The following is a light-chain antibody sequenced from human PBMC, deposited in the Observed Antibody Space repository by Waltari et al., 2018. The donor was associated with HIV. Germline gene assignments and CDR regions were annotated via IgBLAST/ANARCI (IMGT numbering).Light chain of an antibody. J-gene: IGKJ4*01. V-gene: IGKV3-11*01. CDR3: QQRRNWPLT. CDR2: DSS. Sequence: EIVLTQSPATLSLSPGERASLSCTASENINNYLAWYQQKPGHAPRLVIYDSSNRAPGVPDRFSGGGSETHFALIISSLEPEDFAVYYCQQRRNWPLTFGGGTKVEIK. CDR1: ENINNY.